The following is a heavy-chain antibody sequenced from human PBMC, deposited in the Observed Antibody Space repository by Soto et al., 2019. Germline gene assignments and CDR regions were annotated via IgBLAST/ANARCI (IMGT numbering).Heavy chain of an antibody. CDR3: GGGGFGGGGPYYYYGMDV. CDR2: IYYSGST. V-gene: IGHV4-61*01. Sequence: PSETLSLTCTVSGGSVSSGNYYWSWIRQPPGKGLEWIGYIYYSGSTNYNPSLKSRVTVSVDTSKNQFSLKLSSVTAADTAVCLCGGGGFGGGGPYYYYGMDVWGQGTTVTVSS. CDR1: GGSVSSGNYY. D-gene: IGHD3-10*01. J-gene: IGHJ6*02.